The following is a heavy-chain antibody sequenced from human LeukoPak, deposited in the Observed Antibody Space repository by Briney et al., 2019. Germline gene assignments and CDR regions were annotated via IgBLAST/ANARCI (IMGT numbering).Heavy chain of an antibody. J-gene: IGHJ4*02. V-gene: IGHV3-30*04. Sequence: PGGSLRLSCAASGFTFSSYAIHWVRQAPGKGLEWVAVISYDGSNKYYADSVKGRFTISRDNSKNTLYLQMNSLRGEDTAVYYCARDTGFSGTKYPDYWGQGTLVTVSS. CDR2: ISYDGSNK. D-gene: IGHD1-26*01. CDR1: GFTFSSYA. CDR3: ARDTGFSGTKYPDY.